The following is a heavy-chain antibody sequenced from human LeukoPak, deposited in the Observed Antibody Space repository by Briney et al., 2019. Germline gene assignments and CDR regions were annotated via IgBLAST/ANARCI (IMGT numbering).Heavy chain of an antibody. CDR2: MNPNSGNT. V-gene: IGHV1-8*02. CDR3: ARVRYSYGLKKAFDI. J-gene: IGHJ3*02. D-gene: IGHD5-18*01. Sequence: ASVKVSCKASGGTFSNYAINWVRQAPGQGLEWMGWMNPNSGNTGYAQKFQGRVTMTRNTSVSTAYMELSSLRSEDTAVYYCARVRYSYGLKKAFDIWGQGTMVTVSS. CDR1: GGTFSNYA.